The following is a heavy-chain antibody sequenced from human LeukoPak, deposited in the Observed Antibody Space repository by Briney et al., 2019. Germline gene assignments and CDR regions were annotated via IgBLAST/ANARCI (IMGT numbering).Heavy chain of an antibody. CDR2: INHSGST. V-gene: IGHV4-34*01. Sequence: SETLSLTCAVYGGSFSGYYWSWIRQPPGKGLEWIGEINHSGSTNYNPSLKSRVTISVDTSKNQFSLKLSSVTVADTAVYYCARGPNYYDRTDYWGQGTLVTVSS. D-gene: IGHD3-22*01. CDR3: ARGPNYYDRTDY. J-gene: IGHJ4*02. CDR1: GGSFSGYY.